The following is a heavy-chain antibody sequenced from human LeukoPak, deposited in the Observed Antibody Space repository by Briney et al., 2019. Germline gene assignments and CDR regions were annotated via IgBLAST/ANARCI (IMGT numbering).Heavy chain of an antibody. V-gene: IGHV3-30*02. CDR3: AKGERVLLWFGELLYHYDAFDI. CDR1: GFTFSSYG. CDR2: IRYDGSNK. D-gene: IGHD3-10*01. J-gene: IGHJ3*02. Sequence: GGSLRLSCAASGFTFSSYGMHWVRQAPGKGLEWVAFIRYDGSNKYYADSVKGRFTISRDNSKNTLYLQMNSLRAEDTAVHYCAKGERVLLWFGELLYHYDAFDIWGQGTMVTVSS.